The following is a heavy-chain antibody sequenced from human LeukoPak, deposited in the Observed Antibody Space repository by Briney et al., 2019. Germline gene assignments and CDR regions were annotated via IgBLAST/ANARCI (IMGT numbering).Heavy chain of an antibody. CDR3: AREDGNPGGPTIIDY. D-gene: IGHD3-9*01. J-gene: IGHJ4*02. CDR1: GFTFSSYA. Sequence: GGSLRLSCAASGFTFSSYAMHWVRQAPGKGLEWVAVISYDGSNKYYADSVKGRFTISRDNSKNTLYLQMNSLRAEDTAVYYCAREDGNPGGPTIIDYWGQGTLVTVSS. CDR2: ISYDGSNK. V-gene: IGHV3-30-3*01.